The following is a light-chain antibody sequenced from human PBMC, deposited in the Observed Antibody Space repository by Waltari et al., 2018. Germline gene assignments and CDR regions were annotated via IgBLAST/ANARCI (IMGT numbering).Light chain of an antibody. V-gene: IGKV3-11*01. CDR3: QQGTNRPRMYT. CDR2: DVS. Sequence: EIVLTQSPVTLSLSPGERATLPCSASQSLSSSVAWYQQRPGHAPRLLIYDVSDRASGTPARFSGSGAGTDFTLTSISLGPEDFAVYYCQQGTNRPRMYTFGQGTKLE. CDR1: QSLSSS. J-gene: IGKJ2*01.